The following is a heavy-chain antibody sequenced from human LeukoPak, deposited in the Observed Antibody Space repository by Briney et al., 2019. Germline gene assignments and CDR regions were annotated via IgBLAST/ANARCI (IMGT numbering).Heavy chain of an antibody. CDR2: IYTSGST. J-gene: IGHJ6*03. CDR3: ARSDGGYCSSTSCYTYYYYYMDV. CDR1: VGSISSYY. Sequence: SDTLSLTCTVSVGSISSYYWSWIRHPAGKGLEWIGRIYTSGSTNYNPSLKSRVTMSVDTSKNQFSLKLSSVTAAVTAVYYCARSDGGYCSSTSCYTYYYYYMDVWGKGTTVTVSS. D-gene: IGHD2-2*02. V-gene: IGHV4-4*07.